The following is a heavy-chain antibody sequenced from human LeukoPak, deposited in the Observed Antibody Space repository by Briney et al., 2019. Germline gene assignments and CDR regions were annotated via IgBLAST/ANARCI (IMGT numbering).Heavy chain of an antibody. Sequence: ASVKVSCKASGYTFTSYGISWVRQAPGQGLEWMGWISAYNGNTNYAQKLQGRVTMTTNTSTSTAYMELRSLRSDDTAVYYCARVSALGDSSGYSGRFYFDYWGQGTLVTVSS. CDR3: ARVSALGDSSGYSGRFYFDY. CDR1: GYTFTSYG. V-gene: IGHV1-18*01. CDR2: ISAYNGNT. J-gene: IGHJ4*02. D-gene: IGHD3-22*01.